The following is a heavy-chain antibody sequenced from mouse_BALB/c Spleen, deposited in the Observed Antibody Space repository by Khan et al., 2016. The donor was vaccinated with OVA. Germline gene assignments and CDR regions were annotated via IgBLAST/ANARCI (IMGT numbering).Heavy chain of an antibody. J-gene: IGHJ3*01. CDR3: VRDGACYRVDGWFAY. D-gene: IGHD2-14*01. CDR1: GYTFTSYT. CDR2: INPSNGYT. V-gene: IGHV1-4*01. Sequence: QVQLKQSGAELARPGASVKMSCKASGYTFTSYTIHWIKLRPGQGLEWIGYINPSNGYTNYNQKFKDKATLTADKSSTTAYMLLSSLTSDETAVYNCVRDGACYRVDGWFAYWGKGTLVTVSA.